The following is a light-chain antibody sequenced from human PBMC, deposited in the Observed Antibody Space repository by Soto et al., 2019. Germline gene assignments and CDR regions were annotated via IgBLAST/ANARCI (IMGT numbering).Light chain of an antibody. CDR3: SSYAGSNNFV. V-gene: IGLV2-8*01. CDR1: SSDVGGYNY. J-gene: IGLJ1*01. CDR2: DAS. Sequence: QSALTQPPSASGSPGQSVTISCTGTSSDVGGYNYVSWYQQHPGKAPKLMIYDASKRPSGVPDRFSGSKSGNTASLTVSGLQAEDEADYYCSSYAGSNNFVFGTGNKLTVL.